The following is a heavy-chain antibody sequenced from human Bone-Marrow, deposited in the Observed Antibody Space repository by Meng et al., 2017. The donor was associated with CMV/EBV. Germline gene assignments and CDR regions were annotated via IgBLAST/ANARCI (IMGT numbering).Heavy chain of an antibody. J-gene: IGHJ5*02. D-gene: IGHD5-12*01. CDR2: IYYSGST. CDR1: GDSISSYY. V-gene: IGHV4-59*01. Sequence: GSLRLSCSVSGDSISSYYWNWIRQPPGKGLEWIGNIYYSGSTNYNPPLKSRVSISVDMSKNQFSLKLNSVTAADTDVYYCVRGNGYGLLDRWGQGTLVTVSS. CDR3: VRGNGYGLLDR.